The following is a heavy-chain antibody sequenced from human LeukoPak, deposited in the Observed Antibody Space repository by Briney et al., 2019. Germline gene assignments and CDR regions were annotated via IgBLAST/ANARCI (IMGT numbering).Heavy chain of an antibody. CDR1: GGSISSGSYY. CDR3: ARARGDRGYAFDI. Sequence: SQTLSLTCTVSGGSISSGSYYWSWIRQPAGKGLEWIGRIYTSGSTNYNPSLKSRVAISVDTSKNQFSLKLSSVTAADTAVYYCARARGDRGYAFDIWGQGTMVTVSS. CDR2: IYTSGST. J-gene: IGHJ3*02. D-gene: IGHD5-12*01. V-gene: IGHV4-61*02.